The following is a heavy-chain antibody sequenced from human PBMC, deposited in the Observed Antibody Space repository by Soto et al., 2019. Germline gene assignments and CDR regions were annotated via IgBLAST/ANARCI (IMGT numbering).Heavy chain of an antibody. J-gene: IGHJ4*02. CDR3: LTEPLRYCIGNSCYDYFAY. V-gene: IGHV3-15*01. CDR2: IKSETNGGTT. D-gene: IGHD2-2*01. Sequence: PRGSLRLSCAASGFAFSNAWMSWVRQAPGKGLEWVGRIKSETNGGTTDYAAPVKGTFTISRDDSKNTLYLQMNSLKTEDTAVSYCLTEPLRYCIGNSCYDYFAYCGQGP. CDR1: GFAFSNAW.